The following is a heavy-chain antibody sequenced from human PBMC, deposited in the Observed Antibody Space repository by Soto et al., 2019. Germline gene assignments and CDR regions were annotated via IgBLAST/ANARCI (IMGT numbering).Heavy chain of an antibody. D-gene: IGHD2-21*02. CDR3: AKASGDPGAFDI. J-gene: IGHJ3*02. CDR2: IYYSGST. Sequence: SETLSLTCTVSGGSISSGGYYWSWIRQHPGKGLEWIGYIYYSGSTYYNPSLKSRVTISVDTSKNQFSLKLSSVTAADTAVYYCAKASGDPGAFDIWGQGTMVTVSS. CDR1: GGSISSGGYY. V-gene: IGHV4-31*03.